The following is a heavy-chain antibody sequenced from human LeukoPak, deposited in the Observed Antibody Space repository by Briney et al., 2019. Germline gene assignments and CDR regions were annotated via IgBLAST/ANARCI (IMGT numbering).Heavy chain of an antibody. V-gene: IGHV4-30-2*01. CDR1: GGSISSGGYY. Sequence: SETLSLTCTVSGGSISSGGYYWSWIRQPPGKGLEWIGYIYHSGSTYYNPSLKSRVTISVDRSKNQFSLKLSSVTAADTAVYYCARGIAARQPFDYWGQGTLVTVSS. J-gene: IGHJ4*02. CDR3: ARGIAARQPFDY. CDR2: IYHSGST. D-gene: IGHD6-6*01.